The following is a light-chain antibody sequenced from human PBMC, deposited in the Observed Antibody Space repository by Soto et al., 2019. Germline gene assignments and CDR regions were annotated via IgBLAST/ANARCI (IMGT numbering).Light chain of an antibody. CDR2: GAS. Sequence: DIVLTQSPGTLSLSPGERATLSCRASKSVSSSYLAWYQQKPGQAPRLLIYGASSRAAGIPDRFSGGGSGTDFTLTISRLEPEDFVVYYCQHYGTSPTWTFGQGTKVEIK. V-gene: IGKV3-20*01. CDR1: KSVSSSY. J-gene: IGKJ1*01. CDR3: QHYGTSPTWT.